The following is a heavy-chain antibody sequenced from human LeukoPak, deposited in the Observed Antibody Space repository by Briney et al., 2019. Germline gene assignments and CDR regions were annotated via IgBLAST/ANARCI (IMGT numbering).Heavy chain of an antibody. V-gene: IGHV4-34*01. Sequence: SSETLSLTCAVYGGSFSGYYWSWIRQPPGKGLEWIGEINHSGSTNYNPSLKSRVTISVDTSKNQFSLKLSSVTAADTAVYYCARGPYYYGSGKGWFDPWGQGTLVTVSS. J-gene: IGHJ5*02. CDR3: ARGPYYYGSGKGWFDP. CDR2: INHSGST. CDR1: GGSFSGYY. D-gene: IGHD3-10*01.